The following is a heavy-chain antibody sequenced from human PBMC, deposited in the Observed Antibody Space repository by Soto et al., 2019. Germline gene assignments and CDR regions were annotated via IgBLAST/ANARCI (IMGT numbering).Heavy chain of an antibody. CDR3: ARQSHYGSEKIDY. CDR2: IVVGSGNI. V-gene: IGHV1-58*02. J-gene: IGHJ4*02. Sequence: GASVKVSCKASGFTFTSSAMQWVRQARGQRLERIGWIVVGSGNINYAQKFQERVTITRDMSTSTAYMELSSLRSEDTAVYYCARQSHYGSEKIDYWGQGTLVTVSS. CDR1: GFTFTSSA. D-gene: IGHD3-10*01.